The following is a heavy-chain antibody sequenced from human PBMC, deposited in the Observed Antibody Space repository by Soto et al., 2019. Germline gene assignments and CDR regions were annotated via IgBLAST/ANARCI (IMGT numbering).Heavy chain of an antibody. CDR1: GFTFSDYA. CDR3: AKGGRQWLVTSDFNY. V-gene: IGHV3-30*18. J-gene: IGHJ4*02. CDR2: VSHDGRNT. D-gene: IGHD6-19*01. Sequence: VQLVESGGGVVQPGRSLRLSCAASGFTFSDYAMHWVRQAPGKGLEWVAVVSHDGRNTHYADSVKGRFTISRASSKTTVSLEMISLRAEDTAVYYCAKGGRQWLVTSDFNYWGQGALVTVSS.